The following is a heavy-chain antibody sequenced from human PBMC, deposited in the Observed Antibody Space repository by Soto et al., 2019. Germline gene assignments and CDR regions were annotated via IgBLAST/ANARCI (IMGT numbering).Heavy chain of an antibody. CDR3: AKDLRYCSGGSCYPYYYYGMDV. J-gene: IGHJ6*02. CDR2: ISYDGSNK. CDR1: GFTFSSYG. Sequence: QVQLVESGGGVVQPGRSLRLSCAASGFTFSSYGMHWVRQAPGKGLEWVAVISYDGSNKYYADSVKGRFTISRDNSKNTLYLKMNSLRAEDTAVYYCAKDLRYCSGGSCYPYYYYGMDVWGQGTTVTVSS. V-gene: IGHV3-30*18. D-gene: IGHD2-15*01.